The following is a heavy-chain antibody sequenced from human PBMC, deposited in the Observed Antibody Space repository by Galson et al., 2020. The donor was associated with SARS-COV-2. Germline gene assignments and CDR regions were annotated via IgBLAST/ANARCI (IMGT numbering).Heavy chain of an antibody. V-gene: IGHV5-51*01. CDR3: ARFLPSITMIDY. CDR1: GYSFTSYW. J-gene: IGHJ4*02. D-gene: IGHD3-22*01. Sequence: HGESLQISCKGSGYSFTSYWIGWVRQMPGKGLEWLGIIYPGDSDTRYSPSFQGQVTISADKSISTAYLQWSSLKASDTAMYYCARFLPSITMIDYWGQGTLVTVSS. CDR2: IYPGDSDT.